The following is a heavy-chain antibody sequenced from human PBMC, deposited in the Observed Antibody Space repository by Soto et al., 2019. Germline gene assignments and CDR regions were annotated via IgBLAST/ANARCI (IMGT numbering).Heavy chain of an antibody. CDR1: GGTSSSYA. D-gene: IGHD5-18*01. CDR3: ARDLPSDSYGYRKFDY. V-gene: IGHV1-69*13. Sequence: ASVKVSCKASGGTSSSYAISWVRQAPGQGLEWKGGIIPIFGTANYAQKFQGRVTITADESTSTAYMELSSLRSEDTAVYYCARDLPSDSYGYRKFDYWGQGTLVTVSS. CDR2: IIPIFGTA. J-gene: IGHJ4*02.